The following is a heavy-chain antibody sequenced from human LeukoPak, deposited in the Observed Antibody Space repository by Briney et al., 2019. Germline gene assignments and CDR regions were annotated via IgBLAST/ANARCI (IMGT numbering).Heavy chain of an antibody. Sequence: ASVKVSCKASGYTFTAYHMHWVRQAPGQGLEWMGGISPNSGDTGFAQKFQGRVTVTRDTSVSTDYMEVSRLRSDDTAVYYCARDRRGYYDSGSYYPLIWGQGTPVTVSS. CDR2: ISPNSGDT. D-gene: IGHD3-10*01. CDR1: GYTFTAYH. V-gene: IGHV1-2*02. CDR3: ARDRRGYYDSGSYYPLI. J-gene: IGHJ4*02.